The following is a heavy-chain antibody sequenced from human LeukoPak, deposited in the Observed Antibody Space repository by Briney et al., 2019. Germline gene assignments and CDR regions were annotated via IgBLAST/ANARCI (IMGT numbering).Heavy chain of an antibody. V-gene: IGHV3-23*01. CDR3: ARGSVPVVAMNAFHI. CDR1: GFTFSSYA. CDR2: ISGSGGST. Sequence: GGSLRLSCAASGFTFSSYAMTWVRQAPGKGLEWVSVISGSGGSTDYADSVKGRFTISRDNSKNTLSLQMNSLRAEDTAVYYCARGSVPVVAMNAFHIWGQGTMVTVSS. D-gene: IGHD2-8*02. J-gene: IGHJ3*02.